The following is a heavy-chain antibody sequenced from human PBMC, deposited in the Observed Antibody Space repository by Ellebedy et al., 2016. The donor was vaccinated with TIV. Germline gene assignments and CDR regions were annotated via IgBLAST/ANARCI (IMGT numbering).Heavy chain of an antibody. Sequence: GESLKISCAASGFTFSSYSMNWVRQAPGKGLEWVSYITSSSSNIYYADSVKGRFTISRDNAKNSLYLQMNSLRDEDTAVYYCARAYGGYNPLDYWGQGTLVTVSS. D-gene: IGHD5-12*01. V-gene: IGHV3-48*02. CDR2: ITSSSSNI. CDR1: GFTFSSYS. J-gene: IGHJ4*02. CDR3: ARAYGGYNPLDY.